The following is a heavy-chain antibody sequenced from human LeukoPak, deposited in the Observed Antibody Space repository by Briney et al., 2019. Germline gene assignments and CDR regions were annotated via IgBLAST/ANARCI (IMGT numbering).Heavy chain of an antibody. D-gene: IGHD2-15*01. CDR1: GGSISTSNYY. CDR2: IFYSGST. CDR3: AKSSGHGLVDI. Sequence: PSETLSLTCTVSGGSISTSNYYWGWIRQPPGKGLEWIGNIFYSGSTYYSPSLKSRVTISLDTSRNQFSLKLNSVTAADTAVYYCAKSSGHGLVDIWGQETMVTVSS. V-gene: IGHV4-39*07. J-gene: IGHJ3*02.